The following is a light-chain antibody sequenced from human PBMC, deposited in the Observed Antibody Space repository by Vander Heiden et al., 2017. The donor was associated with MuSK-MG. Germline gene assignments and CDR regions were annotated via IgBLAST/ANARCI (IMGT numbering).Light chain of an antibody. CDR3: QVWERRRDHRV. V-gene: IGLV3-21*01. CDR2: YDS. CDR1: KIGSKS. J-gene: IGLJ2*01. Sequence: SYVLTQPPSVSVAPGKTARITGGGKKIGSKSVHGYQQKPGQAPVLVIYYDSDRHAGIPERFYGSNYGNTATMTTSRVEAGDEADYYCQVWERRRDHRVFGGGTKRTVL.